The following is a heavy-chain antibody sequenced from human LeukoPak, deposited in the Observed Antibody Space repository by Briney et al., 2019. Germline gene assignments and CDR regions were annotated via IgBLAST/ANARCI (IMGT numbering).Heavy chain of an antibody. Sequence: PGGSLRLSCAASGFTFSSYWMSWVRQAPGKGLEWVANIKQDGSEKYYVDSVKGRFTISRDNAKNSVYLQMTSLRAEDTAVYYCARESGSRSYYYYMDVWGKGTTVTVSS. CDR2: IKQDGSEK. V-gene: IGHV3-7*01. D-gene: IGHD2-2*01. CDR3: ARESGSRSYYYYMDV. CDR1: GFTFSSYW. J-gene: IGHJ6*03.